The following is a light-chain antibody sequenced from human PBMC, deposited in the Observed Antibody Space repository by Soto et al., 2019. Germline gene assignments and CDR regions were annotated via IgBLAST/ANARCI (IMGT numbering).Light chain of an antibody. Sequence: DIQMTQSPSTLSASVGDRVTITCRASQSIGTWLARYQQKPGKAPNLLIYKASSLESGVPSRFSGGGSGTEFTLSISSLQPDDFATYYCQQYNSDSRTFGQGTKVEIK. CDR3: QQYNSDSRT. V-gene: IGKV1-5*03. J-gene: IGKJ1*01. CDR1: QSIGTW. CDR2: KAS.